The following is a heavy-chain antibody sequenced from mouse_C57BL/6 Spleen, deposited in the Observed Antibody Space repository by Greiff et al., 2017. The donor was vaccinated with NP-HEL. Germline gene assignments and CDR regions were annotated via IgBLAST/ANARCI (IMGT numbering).Heavy chain of an antibody. J-gene: IGHJ1*03. CDR1: GFTFSDAW. D-gene: IGHD1-2*01. V-gene: IGHV6-6*01. CDR2: IRNKANNHAT. CDR3: TRRDNYAYLWYFDV. Sequence: EVKLMESGGGLVQPGGSMKLSCAASGFTFSDAWMDWVRQSPEKGLEWVAEIRNKANNHATYYAESVKGRFTISRDDSKSSVYLQMNSLRAEDTGIYYCTRRDNYAYLWYFDVWGTGTTVTVSS.